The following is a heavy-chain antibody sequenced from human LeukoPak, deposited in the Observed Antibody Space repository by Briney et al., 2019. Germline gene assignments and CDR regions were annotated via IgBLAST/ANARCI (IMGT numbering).Heavy chain of an antibody. CDR2: ISAYNGDT. Sequence: ASVKVSCKASVYTFTSYGISWVRQAAGQGLEWMGWISAYNGDTNYAQQLQGRVTMTTDTSTSKVYMELRSLRSDDTAVYYCAREYTVTSPWKYWGQGTLVTVSS. CDR3: AREYTVTSPWKY. J-gene: IGHJ4*02. V-gene: IGHV1-18*01. D-gene: IGHD4-17*01. CDR1: VYTFTSYG.